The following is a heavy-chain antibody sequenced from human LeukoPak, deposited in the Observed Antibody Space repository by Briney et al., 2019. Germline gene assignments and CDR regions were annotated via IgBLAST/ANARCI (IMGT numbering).Heavy chain of an antibody. Sequence: GGSLRLSCAASGFTFSSYAMRWVRQAPGKGLEWVSVISGSGGSTYYADSVKGRFTISRDNSKNTLYLQMNSLRAEDTAVYYCASGSGWYSNYFDYWGQGTLVTVSS. J-gene: IGHJ4*02. CDR3: ASGSGWYSNYFDY. D-gene: IGHD6-19*01. V-gene: IGHV3-23*01. CDR1: GFTFSSYA. CDR2: ISGSGGST.